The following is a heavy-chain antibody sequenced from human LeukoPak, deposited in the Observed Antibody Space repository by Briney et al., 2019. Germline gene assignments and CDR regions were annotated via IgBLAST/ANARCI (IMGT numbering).Heavy chain of an antibody. CDR3: ARGSRLDSSPGDV. CDR1: GYTFTIYY. J-gene: IGHJ6*02. D-gene: IGHD6-13*01. CDR2: INPSGGRT. Sequence: ASGTVSCKASGYTFTIYYMHWVRQAPGQGREWMGIINPSGGRTSYAQKFQGRVTMTRDRATSTVYMELSSLRSEDTAVYYCARGSRLDSSPGDVWGQGTTVTVSS. V-gene: IGHV1-46*01.